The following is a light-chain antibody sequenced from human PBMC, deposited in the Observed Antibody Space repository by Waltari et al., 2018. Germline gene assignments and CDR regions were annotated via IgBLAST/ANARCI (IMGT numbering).Light chain of an antibody. J-gene: IGKJ4*01. CDR2: GAS. Sequence: EIVMTQSPVTLSVSPGARAILSCRASQSVRNNLAWYQQKPGQPPRLLIYGASTRASGIPARFSGSGFGTEFTLTISSLQSEDFVVYYCQQYDNWPPLTFGGGTKVEIK. CDR1: QSVRNN. V-gene: IGKV3-15*01. CDR3: QQYDNWPPLT.